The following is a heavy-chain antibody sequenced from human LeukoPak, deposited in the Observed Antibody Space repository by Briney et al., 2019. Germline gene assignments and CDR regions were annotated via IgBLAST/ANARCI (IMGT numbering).Heavy chain of an antibody. V-gene: IGHV4-31*03. CDR2: KYFSGSA. J-gene: IGHJ3*02. D-gene: IGHD2-2*01. CDR3: ATPYCRTISCLDVSNM. CDR1: GVSVSDGRYY. Sequence: SETLSLTCNVSGVSVSDGRYYWTWIRQHPGKGLEWIGYKYFSGSAKYNPSLKSRLTISIDTSKNQFSLHLRSVTAADTATYYCATPYCRTISCLDVSNMCGQGTRVTVSS.